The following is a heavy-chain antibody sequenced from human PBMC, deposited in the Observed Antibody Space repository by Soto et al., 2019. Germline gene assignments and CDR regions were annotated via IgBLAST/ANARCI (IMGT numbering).Heavy chain of an antibody. Sequence: QVRLEQSGPEVKNPGSSVRVSCQASGGARTSYPIHWVRQAPGQGLAWMGVIDPMFDTSNLAESFKARLTLTADVSTKTVYMDLTGLRSDDTSVYFFATYPRPYNWIDIWGQGTLLTVSS. D-gene: IGHD1-1*01. J-gene: IGHJ5*02. CDR1: GGARTSYP. CDR3: ATYPRPYNWIDI. V-gene: IGHV1-69*01. CDR2: IDPMFDTS.